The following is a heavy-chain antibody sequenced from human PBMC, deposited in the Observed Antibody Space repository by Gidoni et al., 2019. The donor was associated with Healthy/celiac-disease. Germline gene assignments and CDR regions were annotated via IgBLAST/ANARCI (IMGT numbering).Heavy chain of an antibody. Sequence: QVQLVESGGGVVQPGRSLRLSCAASGFTFSSYGMHWVRQAPGKGLEGVAVIWYDGSNKYYADSVKGRFTISRDNSKNTLYLQMNSLRAEDTAVYYCARAHIVGATTCDYWGQGTLVTVSS. J-gene: IGHJ4*02. D-gene: IGHD1-26*01. V-gene: IGHV3-33*01. CDR1: GFTFSSYG. CDR2: IWYDGSNK. CDR3: ARAHIVGATTCDY.